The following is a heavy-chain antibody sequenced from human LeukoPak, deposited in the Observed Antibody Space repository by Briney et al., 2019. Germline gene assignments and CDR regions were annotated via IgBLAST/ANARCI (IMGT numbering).Heavy chain of an antibody. CDR1: GFTFSSYW. J-gene: IGHJ4*02. V-gene: IGHV3-74*01. Sequence: PAGGSLILSCAASGFTFSSYWMHWVRQAPGKGLVWVSRINSDGSSTSYADSVKGRFTISRDNATNTLYLHMNSLRDEDTAVYYCASGSDYGGNSFDYWGQGTLVTVSS. CDR3: ASGSDYGGNSFDY. D-gene: IGHD4-23*01. CDR2: INSDGSST.